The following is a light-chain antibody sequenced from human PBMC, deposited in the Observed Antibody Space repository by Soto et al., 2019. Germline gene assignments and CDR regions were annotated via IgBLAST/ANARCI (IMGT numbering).Light chain of an antibody. CDR3: QQSGDTPPWT. V-gene: IGKV1-39*01. J-gene: IGKJ1*01. Sequence: IPMTQSPSSLSAKVGDRVSSPCGASQSIRIYLNWYQQKPGKAPELLIFAASSLQSGVPSRFSGSGSGTDFTLTISSLQPEDFATYYCQQSGDTPPWTFGQGANVDIK. CDR2: AAS. CDR1: QSIRIY.